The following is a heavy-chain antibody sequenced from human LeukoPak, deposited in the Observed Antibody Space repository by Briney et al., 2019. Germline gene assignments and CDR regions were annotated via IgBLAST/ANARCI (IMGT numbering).Heavy chain of an antibody. J-gene: IGHJ5*02. V-gene: IGHV3-21*01. Sequence: PGGSLRLSCAGSGFRFSSHGMNWVRQAPGKGLEWLSSITTISHYIYYAGAVRGRFTISRDNAKNSLYLQMNSLRGEDTAVYYCARSGGPGTYHQLRYNWFDPWGQGTLVTVSS. D-gene: IGHD3-10*01. CDR3: ARSGGPGTYHQLRYNWFDP. CDR1: GFRFSSHG. CDR2: ITTISHYI.